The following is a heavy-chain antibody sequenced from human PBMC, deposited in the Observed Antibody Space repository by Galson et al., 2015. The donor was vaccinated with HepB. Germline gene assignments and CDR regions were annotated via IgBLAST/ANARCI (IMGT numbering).Heavy chain of an antibody. D-gene: IGHD3-10*01. V-gene: IGHV1-46*01. CDR2: INPSGGST. J-gene: IGHJ4*02. CDR1: GYKFTSYY. CDR3: ARGVLLWDGPDY. Sequence: SVKVSCKASGYKFTSYYMHWVRQAPGQGLEWMGIINPSGGSTDYAQKFQGRLTMTRDTSTSTVFMELSSLRSKDTAVYHCARGVLLWDGPDYWGQGTLVTVSS.